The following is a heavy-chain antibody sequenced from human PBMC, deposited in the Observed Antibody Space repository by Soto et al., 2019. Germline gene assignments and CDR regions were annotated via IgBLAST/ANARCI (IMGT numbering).Heavy chain of an antibody. Sequence: GASVKVSCKASGYTFISYDIHWVRQATGQGLEWMGWMNPNNGNTVYAQKFQGRVTMTRNTSISTAYMELGSLRSEDTAVYFCARAFWGYCSGGTCPSWFDPWGQGTLVTVSS. CDR1: GYTFISYD. V-gene: IGHV1-8*01. J-gene: IGHJ5*02. CDR3: ARAFWGYCSGGTCPSWFDP. D-gene: IGHD2-15*01. CDR2: MNPNNGNT.